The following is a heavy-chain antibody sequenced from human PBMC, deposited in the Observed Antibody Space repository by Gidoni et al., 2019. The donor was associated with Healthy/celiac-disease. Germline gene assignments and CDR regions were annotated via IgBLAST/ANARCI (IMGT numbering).Heavy chain of an antibody. J-gene: IGHJ6*02. V-gene: IGHV5-10-1*03. CDR1: GYSFTSYW. CDR2: IDPSDSYT. CDR3: ASNIVYYYGMDV. D-gene: IGHD2-15*01. Sequence: EVQLVQSGAEVKKPGESLRISCQGSGYSFTSYWISWVRQMPGKGLEWMGRIDPSDSYTNYSPSFQGHVTISADKSISTAYLQWSSLKASDTAMYYCASNIVYYYGMDVWGQGTTVTVSS.